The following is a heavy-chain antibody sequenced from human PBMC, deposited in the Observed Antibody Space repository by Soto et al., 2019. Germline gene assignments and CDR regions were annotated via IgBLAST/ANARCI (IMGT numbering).Heavy chain of an antibody. J-gene: IGHJ4*02. Sequence: QLQLQESGPGLVKPSETLSLTCTVSGGSISSSNYHWGWIRQPPGKGLEWIGSMYYSGSTYYNPSLKSRVTISVDTSKNQFSLKLTSVTAADTAVYYCARHVGNSPPGSWGQGTLVTVSS. CDR1: GGSISSSNYH. D-gene: IGHD1-26*01. CDR3: ARHVGNSPPGS. CDR2: MYYSGST. V-gene: IGHV4-39*01.